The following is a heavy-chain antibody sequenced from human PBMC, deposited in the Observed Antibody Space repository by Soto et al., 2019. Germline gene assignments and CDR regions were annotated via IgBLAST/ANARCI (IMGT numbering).Heavy chain of an antibody. CDR1: GASISTSSYY. CDR3: VRHAVCSSIRCFSGYFEL. CDR2: IYNTGST. D-gene: IGHD2-15*01. V-gene: IGHV4-39*01. J-gene: IGHJ2*01. Sequence: SETLSLTCAVSGASISTSSYYWGWVRLAPGKGLEWIASIYNTGSTYYNPSLNTRVTISVDTSKNQFSLNLSSMTAADTSVYYCVRHAVCSSIRCFSGYFELWGRGSLVTVSS.